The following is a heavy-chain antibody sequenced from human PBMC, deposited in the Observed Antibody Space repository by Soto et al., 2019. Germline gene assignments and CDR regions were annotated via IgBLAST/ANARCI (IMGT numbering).Heavy chain of an antibody. J-gene: IGHJ4*02. Sequence: QLQLQESGPGLVKPSETLSLTCTVSGGSISSSSYYWGWIRQPPGKGLEWIGSISYSGSTSYNPSLKSRVTISVDTSKNQFSLKLSSVTAADTAVYYCARRGSSSWYGYWGQGTLVTVSS. D-gene: IGHD6-13*01. V-gene: IGHV4-39*01. CDR3: ARRGSSSWYGY. CDR1: GGSISSSSYY. CDR2: ISYSGST.